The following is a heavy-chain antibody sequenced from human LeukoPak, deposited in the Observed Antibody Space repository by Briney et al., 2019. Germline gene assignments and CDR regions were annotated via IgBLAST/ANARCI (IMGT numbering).Heavy chain of an antibody. V-gene: IGHV4-30-2*03. D-gene: IGHD6-25*01. CDR3: ARQSTIAAARIDP. J-gene: IGHJ5*02. CDR2: IYHSGST. Sequence: SQTLSLTCAVSGGSISSGGYSWSWIRQPPGKGLEWIGYIYHSGSTYYNPSLKSRVTVSVDTSKNQFSLKLNSVTAADTAVYYCARQSTIAAARIDPWGQGTLVTVSS. CDR1: GGSISSGGYS.